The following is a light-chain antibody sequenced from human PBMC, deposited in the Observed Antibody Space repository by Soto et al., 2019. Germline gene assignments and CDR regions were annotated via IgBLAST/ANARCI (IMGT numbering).Light chain of an antibody. CDR2: DAS. V-gene: IGKV3-11*01. CDR1: QSVSSY. Sequence: EIVLTQSPATLYLSPGERATLSCRASQSVSSYLAWYQQKPGQAPRLLIYDASNRATGIPARFSGSGSGTDFTLIVSSLEPEDFAVYYRQQRSNWPITFGQGTRLEIK. J-gene: IGKJ5*01. CDR3: QQRSNWPIT.